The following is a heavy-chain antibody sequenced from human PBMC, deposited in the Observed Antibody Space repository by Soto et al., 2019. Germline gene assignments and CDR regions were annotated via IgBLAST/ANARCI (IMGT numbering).Heavy chain of an antibody. V-gene: IGHV4-39*01. CDR2: IYYNGNS. J-gene: IGHJ4*02. D-gene: IGHD2-8*02. CDR3: GLHAWTYYLLVINF. CDR1: GGSLSSSSYY. Sequence: QLHLQESGPGLVKPSETLSLTCIFSGGSLSSSSYYWAWIRQPPGKGLEWIGIIYYNGNSYYNPSLKSRVTIALDTSKNEISLKVSAVTATETAVYYCGLHAWTYYLLVINFWGQGTLATVSS.